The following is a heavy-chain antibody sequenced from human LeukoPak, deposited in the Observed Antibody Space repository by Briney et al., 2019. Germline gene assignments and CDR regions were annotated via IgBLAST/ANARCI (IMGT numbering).Heavy chain of an antibody. CDR1: GGSISSSNW. CDR3: ARTSVYYYGSGSYLKRRYNWFDP. V-gene: IGHV4-4*02. Sequence: SETLSLTCAVSGGSISSSNWWSWVRQPPGKGLEWIGEIYHSGSTNYNPSLKSRVTISVDKSKNQFSLKLSSVTAADTAVYYCARTSVYYYGSGSYLKRRYNWFDPWGQGTLVTVSS. D-gene: IGHD3-10*01. CDR2: IYHSGST. J-gene: IGHJ5*02.